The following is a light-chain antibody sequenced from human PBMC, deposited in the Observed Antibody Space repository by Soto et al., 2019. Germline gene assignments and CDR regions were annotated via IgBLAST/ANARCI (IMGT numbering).Light chain of an antibody. CDR2: TDN. Sequence: QSVLTQPPSASGTPGQRVTISCSGGSSNIGINTVNWYQQLPGTAPKVLIYTDNERPSGVSNRFSGSKSGNTASLTISGLQAEDEADYYCSSYTGSSTPCVFGTGTKVTVL. J-gene: IGLJ1*01. CDR1: SSNIGINT. V-gene: IGLV1-44*01. CDR3: SSYTGSSTPCV.